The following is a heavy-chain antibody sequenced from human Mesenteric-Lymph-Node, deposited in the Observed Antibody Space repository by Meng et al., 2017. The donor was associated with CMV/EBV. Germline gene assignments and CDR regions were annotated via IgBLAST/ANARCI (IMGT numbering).Heavy chain of an antibody. CDR2: MSHDGSNE. J-gene: IGHJ6*02. D-gene: IGHD3-9*01. CDR3: ARDGGIKILSVLHGMDV. CDR1: GFTFSSFA. V-gene: IGHV3-30*04. Sequence: GESLKISCAASGFTFSSFAVHWVRQAPGKGLEWVAVMSHDGSNEYYADSVKGRFTISRDSSKNTLYLQMNSLRPEDTAVYYCARDGGIKILSVLHGMDVWGQGTTVTVSS.